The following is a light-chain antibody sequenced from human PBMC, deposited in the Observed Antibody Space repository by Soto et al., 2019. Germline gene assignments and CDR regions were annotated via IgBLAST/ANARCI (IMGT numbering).Light chain of an antibody. V-gene: IGKV3-15*01. CDR2: GAS. Sequence: DIVVTISPSTLSVATRERVTFSCRASQGVSRKLAWYQHKPGQAPRLLISGASTGATGIPARFSGSGSGTEFTLTISSLQSEDFAIYYCQQYTKWLPIPFGQGTRLEIK. CDR3: QQYTKWLPIP. CDR1: QGVSRK. J-gene: IGKJ5*01.